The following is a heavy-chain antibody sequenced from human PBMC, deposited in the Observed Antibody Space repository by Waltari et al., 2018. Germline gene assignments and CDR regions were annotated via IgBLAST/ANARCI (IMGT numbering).Heavy chain of an antibody. CDR3: ASSYYYDTEYFQH. CDR1: GFTFSSYE. V-gene: IGHV3-48*03. J-gene: IGHJ1*01. CDR2: ISSSGSTI. Sequence: EVRLVESGGGLVQPGGSLRLSCAASGFTFSSYEMNWVRQAPGKGLEWVSYISSSGSTIYYADSVKGRFTISRDNAKNSLYLQMNSLRAEDTAVYYCASSYYYDTEYFQHWGQGTLVTVSS. D-gene: IGHD3-22*01.